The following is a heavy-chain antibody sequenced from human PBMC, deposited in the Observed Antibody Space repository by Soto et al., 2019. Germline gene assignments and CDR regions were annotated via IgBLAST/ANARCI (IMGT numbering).Heavy chain of an antibody. CDR1: GFTFSSYS. V-gene: IGHV3-48*04. Sequence: PGGSLRLSCAASGFTFSSYSMNWVRQAPGKGLEWVSSISSSGSTIYYADSVKGRFTISRDNAKNSLYLQMNSLRAEDTAVYYCARGGCSSTSGYYHYYYGMDVWGQGTTVTVSS. CDR2: ISSSGSTI. CDR3: ARGGCSSTSGYYHYYYGMDV. D-gene: IGHD2-2*01. J-gene: IGHJ6*02.